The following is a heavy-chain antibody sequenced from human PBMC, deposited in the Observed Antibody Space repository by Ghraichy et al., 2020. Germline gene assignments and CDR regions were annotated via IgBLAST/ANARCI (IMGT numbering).Heavy chain of an antibody. CDR2: IIPIFGTA. J-gene: IGHJ6*02. Sequence: SVKVSCKASGGTFSSYAISWVRQAPGQGLEWMGGIIPIFGTANYAQKFQGRVTITADESTSTAYMELSSLRSEDTALYYCARDRRWEGWGSYYYGMEVWGQGTTVTVSS. D-gene: IGHD1-26*01. CDR3: ARDRRWEGWGSYYYGMEV. V-gene: IGHV1-69*13. CDR1: GGTFSSYA.